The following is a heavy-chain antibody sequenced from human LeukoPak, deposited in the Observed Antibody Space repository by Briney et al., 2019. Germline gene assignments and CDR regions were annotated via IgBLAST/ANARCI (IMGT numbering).Heavy chain of an antibody. CDR3: ATNLLYDSSGYPFDY. Sequence: GASVKVCCKASGGTFSSYTISWVRQAPGQGLEWMGRIIPILGIANYAQKFQGRVTITADKSTSTAYMELSSLRSEDTAVYYCATNLLYDSSGYPFDYWGQGTLVTVSS. V-gene: IGHV1-69*02. CDR2: IIPILGIA. J-gene: IGHJ4*02. D-gene: IGHD3-22*01. CDR1: GGTFSSYT.